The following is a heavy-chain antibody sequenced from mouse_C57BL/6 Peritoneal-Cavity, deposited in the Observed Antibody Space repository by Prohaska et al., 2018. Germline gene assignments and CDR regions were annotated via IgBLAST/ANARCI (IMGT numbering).Heavy chain of an antibody. Sequence: VQLQQPGAELVRPGSSVMLSCKASGYTFTSYWVDGVKQRRGQGLEWIGNIYPTASDTHYIQKFQDKATWTVDKCSSSAYMRLSSLTSEDSAVYYCACNYDDMDYWGQGTSVTVSS. CDR2: IYPTASDT. V-gene: IGHV1-61*01. CDR3: ACNYDDMDY. J-gene: IGHJ4*01. CDR1: GYTFTSYW. D-gene: IGHD2-1*01.